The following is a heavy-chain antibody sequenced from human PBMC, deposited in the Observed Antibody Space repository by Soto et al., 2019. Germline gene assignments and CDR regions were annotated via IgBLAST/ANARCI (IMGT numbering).Heavy chain of an antibody. D-gene: IGHD3-3*01. CDR3: ARMSGYYTVNYYYYMDV. CDR1: GGSISSYY. V-gene: IGHV4-59*08. Sequence: SETLSLTCTFSGGSISSYYWIFILHPPVKGLEWIGYIYYSGSTNYNPSLKSRVTISVDTSKNQFSLKLSSVTAADTAVYYCARMSGYYTVNYYYYMDVWGKGTTVTVSS. CDR2: IYYSGST. J-gene: IGHJ6*03.